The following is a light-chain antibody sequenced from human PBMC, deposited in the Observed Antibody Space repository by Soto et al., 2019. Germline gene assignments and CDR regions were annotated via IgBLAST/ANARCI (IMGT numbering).Light chain of an antibody. CDR3: VAWDDSLSGRV. V-gene: IGLV1-47*01. Sequence: QSVVTQPPSASGTPGQRVTISCSGSSSNIGSNYVYWYQQYPGTAPKLLIYGDNQRPSGVPDRFSGSKSGTSASLAIIGLRSEDEADYYCVAWDDSLSGRVFGGGTKVTVL. J-gene: IGLJ3*02. CDR1: SSNIGSNY. CDR2: GDN.